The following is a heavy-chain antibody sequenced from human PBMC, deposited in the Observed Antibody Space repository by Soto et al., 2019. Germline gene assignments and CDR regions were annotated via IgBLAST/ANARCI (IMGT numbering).Heavy chain of an antibody. J-gene: IGHJ4*02. Sequence: EVQLVESGGGLVKPGGSLRLSCAASGFTFSSYSMNWVRQVPGKGLEWVSSISSSSSYINYEDSVKGRFTISRDNAKNSLFLQMDSLRAEDTAVYFCARENAVGEFDFWGQGTLVTVSS. D-gene: IGHD3-16*01. CDR1: GFTFSSYS. V-gene: IGHV3-21*01. CDR3: ARENAVGEFDF. CDR2: ISSSSSYI.